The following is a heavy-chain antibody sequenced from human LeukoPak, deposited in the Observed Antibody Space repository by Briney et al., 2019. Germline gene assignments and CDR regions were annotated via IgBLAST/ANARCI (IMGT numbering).Heavy chain of an antibody. V-gene: IGHV2-70*11. D-gene: IGHD3-22*01. Sequence: SGPALVKPTQTLTLTCTFSGFSLSTSGMCVSWIRQPPGKALEWLARIDWDNDKYYNTSLKTRLTISKDTSKNQVVLIMTNMDPVDTATYNCARIIYYDSSGYIFDYWGQGTLVTVSS. CDR1: GFSLSTSGMC. CDR3: ARIIYYDSSGYIFDY. J-gene: IGHJ4*02. CDR2: IDWDNDK.